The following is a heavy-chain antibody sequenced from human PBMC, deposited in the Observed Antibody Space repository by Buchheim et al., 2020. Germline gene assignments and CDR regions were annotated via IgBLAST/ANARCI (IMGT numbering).Heavy chain of an antibody. Sequence: QVQLQESGPGLVKPSETLSLTCTVSGGSISSYYWSWIRQPPGKGLEWIGYIYYSGSTNYNPSLKSRVTISVDTSKNQFSLKLSSVTAADTAVYYCARHSYYDFWSGYYTSRDGYGMDVWGQGTT. V-gene: IGHV4-59*08. D-gene: IGHD3-3*01. CDR1: GGSISSYY. J-gene: IGHJ6*02. CDR3: ARHSYYDFWSGYYTSRDGYGMDV. CDR2: IYYSGST.